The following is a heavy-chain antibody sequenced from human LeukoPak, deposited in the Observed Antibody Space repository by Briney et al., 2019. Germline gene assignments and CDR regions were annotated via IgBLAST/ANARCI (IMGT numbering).Heavy chain of an antibody. D-gene: IGHD5-24*01. CDR1: GFTFSSYS. V-gene: IGHV3-21*01. CDR2: ISSSSSYI. Sequence: PGGSLRLSYAASGFTFSSYSMNWVRQAPGKGLEWVSSISSSSSYIYYADSVKGRFTISRDNAKNSLYLQMNSLRADDTAVYYCARDPWLQSYYYMDVWGKGTTVTISS. CDR3: ARDPWLQSYYYMDV. J-gene: IGHJ6*03.